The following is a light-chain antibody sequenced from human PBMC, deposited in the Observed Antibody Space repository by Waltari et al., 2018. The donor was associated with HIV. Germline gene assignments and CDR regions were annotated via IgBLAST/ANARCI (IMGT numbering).Light chain of an antibody. CDR2: ENN. Sequence: FILTQPHSVSESPGKTVNISCTRSSGRMDSNYVPWYQQRPGSAPTNVIYENNQRPSGVPDRFSGSIDTSYNSASLTISGLKTEDEADFYCQSYDTSNSHWVFGGGTKLTVL. CDR1: SGRMDSNY. V-gene: IGLV6-57*03. CDR3: QSYDTSNSHWV. J-gene: IGLJ3*02.